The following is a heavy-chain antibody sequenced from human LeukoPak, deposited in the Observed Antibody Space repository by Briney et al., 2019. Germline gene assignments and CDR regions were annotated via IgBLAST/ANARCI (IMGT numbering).Heavy chain of an antibody. D-gene: IGHD1-1*01. CDR1: GFIFGDYW. J-gene: IGHJ4*02. CDR2: IRQDGNDK. V-gene: IGHV3-7*01. CDR3: VRDYKHPQDYFDY. Sequence: GGSLRLSCAASGFIFGDYWMSWVRQAPGKGLEWVANIRQDGNDKYYVDSVKGRFTISRDNAKNSLYLQMNSLRAEDTAVYYCVRDYKHPQDYFDYWGQGTLVTASS.